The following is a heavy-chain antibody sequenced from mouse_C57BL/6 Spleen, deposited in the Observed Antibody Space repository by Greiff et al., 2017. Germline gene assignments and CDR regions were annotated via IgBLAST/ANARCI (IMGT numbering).Heavy chain of an antibody. CDR3: ARSYYDYDGPWFAY. CDR1: GYTFTSYW. Sequence: QVQLQQPGAELVKPGASVKMSCKASGYTFTSYWITWVKQRPGQGLEWIGDIYPGSGSTNYNEKFKSKATLTVDTSSSTAYMQRSSLTSEDSAVYYCARSYYDYDGPWFAYWGQGTLVTVSA. CDR2: IYPGSGST. V-gene: IGHV1-55*01. J-gene: IGHJ3*01. D-gene: IGHD2-4*01.